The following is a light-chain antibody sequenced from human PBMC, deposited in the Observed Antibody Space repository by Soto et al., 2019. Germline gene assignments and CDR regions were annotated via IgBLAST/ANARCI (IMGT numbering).Light chain of an antibody. J-gene: IGLJ3*02. CDR1: SSDVGGYNY. Sequence: QSALTQPASVSGSPGQSITISCTGTSSDVGGYNYVSGYQQHPGKAPKLMIYEVSNRPSGVSNRFSGSKSGNTASLTIAGLQAEDEADYYCSSYTSSSTRVFGGGTTLTVL. CDR2: EVS. V-gene: IGLV2-14*01. CDR3: SSYTSSSTRV.